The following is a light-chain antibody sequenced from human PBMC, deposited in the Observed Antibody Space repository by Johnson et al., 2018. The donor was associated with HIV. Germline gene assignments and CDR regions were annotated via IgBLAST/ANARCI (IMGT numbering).Light chain of an antibody. CDR1: SSNIANNY. J-gene: IGLJ1*01. CDR3: GTWDSSLTSGGI. CDR2: ENN. V-gene: IGLV1-51*02. Sequence: QSVLTQPPSVSAAPGQRVTISCSGSSSNIANNYISWYQQFPGTAPKLLIYENNKRPSGIPDRFSASQSGASATLCITGLQTGDEADYYCGTWDSSLTSGGIFGTGTKVTVL.